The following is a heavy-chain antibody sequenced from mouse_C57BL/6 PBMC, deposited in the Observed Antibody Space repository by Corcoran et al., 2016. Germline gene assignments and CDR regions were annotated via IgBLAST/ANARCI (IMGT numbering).Heavy chain of an antibody. Sequence: EVQLQQSGPELVKPGASVKISCKASGYTFTDYYMNWVKQSHGKSLEWIGDINPNNGGTSYNQKFKGKATLTVDKSSSTAYMELRSLTSEDSAVYYCASFPPPITTVVARDWYFDVWGTGTTVTVSS. CDR3: ASFPPPITTVVARDWYFDV. J-gene: IGHJ1*03. D-gene: IGHD1-1*01. V-gene: IGHV1-26*01. CDR1: GYTFTDYY. CDR2: INPNNGGT.